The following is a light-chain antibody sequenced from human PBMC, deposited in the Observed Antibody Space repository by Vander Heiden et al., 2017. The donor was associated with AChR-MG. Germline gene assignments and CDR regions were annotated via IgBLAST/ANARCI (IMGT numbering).Light chain of an antibody. CDR3: QQYNNWLPVT. J-gene: IGKJ3*01. Sequence: EIVMTQSPATLSVSPGERATLSCRASQSVSSNLAWYQQKPGQAPRLLIYGASTRATGVPARFSGSGSGTEFTLTISSLQSEDFAVYYCQQYNNWLPVTVSPGTKVDIK. CDR2: GAS. CDR1: QSVSSN. V-gene: IGKV3-15*01.